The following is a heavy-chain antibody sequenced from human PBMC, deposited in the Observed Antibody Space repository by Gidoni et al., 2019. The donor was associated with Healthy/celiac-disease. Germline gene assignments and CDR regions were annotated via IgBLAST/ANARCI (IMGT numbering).Heavy chain of an antibody. J-gene: IGHJ4*02. D-gene: IGHD3-3*01. Sequence: EVQLLESGGGLVQPGGSLRLSCAASGFTFSSYAMSWVRQAPGKGLEWVSAISGSGGSTYYADSVKGRFTISRDNSKNTLYLQMNSLRAEDTAVYYCAKARVLRFLEWLLHFDYWGQGTLVTVSS. V-gene: IGHV3-23*01. CDR2: ISGSGGST. CDR1: GFTFSSYA. CDR3: AKARVLRFLEWLLHFDY.